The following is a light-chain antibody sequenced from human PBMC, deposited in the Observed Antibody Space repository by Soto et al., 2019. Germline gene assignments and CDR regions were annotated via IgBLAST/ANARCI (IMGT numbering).Light chain of an antibody. CDR2: EVS. V-gene: IGLV2-8*01. Sequence: QSALAQPPSASGSPGQSVTISCTGTSSDVGGYDYVSWYQQHPGKAPKLMIYEVSKRPSGVPDRFSASKSGNMASLTVSGLQAEDEAHYHCTSYAGNDVYVFGTGTKLTVL. J-gene: IGLJ1*01. CDR1: SSDVGGYDY. CDR3: TSYAGNDVYV.